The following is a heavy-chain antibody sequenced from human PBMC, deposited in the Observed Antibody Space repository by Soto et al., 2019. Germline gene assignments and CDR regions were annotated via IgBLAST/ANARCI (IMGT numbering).Heavy chain of an antibody. CDR2: ISKDGNSK. Sequence: GGSLRLSCAASGFTFSNYAIHWVRQAPGKGLESVTIISKDGNSKHYADSVKGRFTISRDNSKNTLFLQMNSLRAEDTAVYYCARDPQGSYCYIDYWGQGTPVTVSS. V-gene: IGHV3-30-3*01. CDR3: ARDPQGSYCYIDY. CDR1: GFTFSNYA. D-gene: IGHD3-10*01. J-gene: IGHJ4*02.